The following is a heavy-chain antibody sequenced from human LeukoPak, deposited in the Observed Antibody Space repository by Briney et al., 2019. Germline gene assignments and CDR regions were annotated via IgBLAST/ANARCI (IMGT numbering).Heavy chain of an antibody. CDR3: ARAHYYDSSGLDF. V-gene: IGHV3-21*01. D-gene: IGHD3-22*01. CDR2: ISSSSIYI. CDR1: GFTLSSYS. Sequence: GGSLRLSCAASGFTLSSYSMNWVRQAPGKGLEWVSSISSSSIYIYYADSVKGRFTISRDNAKNSLYLQMNSLRAEDTAVYYCARAHYYDSSGLDFWGQGTLVTVSS. J-gene: IGHJ4*02.